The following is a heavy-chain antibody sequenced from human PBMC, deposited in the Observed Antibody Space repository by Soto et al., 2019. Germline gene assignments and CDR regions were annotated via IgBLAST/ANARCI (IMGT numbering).Heavy chain of an antibody. CDR1: GGSISSYY. CDR2: IYYSGST. CDR3: GGVVGATIPVRDV. Sequence: QVQLQESGPGLVKPSETLSLTCTVSGGSISSYYWSWIRQPPGKGLEWIGYIYYSGSTNYNPSLKGRVTIPVARPKTNSSRRLSSVTVAETAWYSGGGVVGATIPVRDVWAKGPRSPSP. V-gene: IGHV4-59*01. D-gene: IGHD1-26*01. J-gene: IGHJ6*02.